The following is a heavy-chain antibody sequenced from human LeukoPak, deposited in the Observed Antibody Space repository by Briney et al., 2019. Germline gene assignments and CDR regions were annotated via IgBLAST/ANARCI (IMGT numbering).Heavy chain of an antibody. CDR3: ARGGGIAAAGMTDAFDI. V-gene: IGHV1-24*01. CDR1: GYTLTVLS. D-gene: IGHD6-13*01. J-gene: IGHJ3*02. Sequence: ASVKVSCKVSGYTLTVLSMHWVRQAPGKGLEWMGGFDPEDGETIYAQKLQGRVTMTTDTSTNTAYMELRSLRSDDTAVYYCARGGGIAAAGMTDAFDIWGQGTMVTVSS. CDR2: FDPEDGET.